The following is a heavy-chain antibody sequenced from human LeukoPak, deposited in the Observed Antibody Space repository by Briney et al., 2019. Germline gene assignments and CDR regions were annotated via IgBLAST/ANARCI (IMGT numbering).Heavy chain of an antibody. CDR2: IIPIFGTA. D-gene: IGHD6-19*01. J-gene: IGHJ4*02. Sequence: SVTVSFKASGGTFSSYAISWVRQAPGQGLEWMGGIIPIFGTANYAQKFQGRVTITTDESTSTAYMELSSLRSEDTAVYYCARDGYSSGWYGMDYWGQGTLVTVSS. CDR3: ARDGYSSGWYGMDY. CDR1: GGTFSSYA. V-gene: IGHV1-69*05.